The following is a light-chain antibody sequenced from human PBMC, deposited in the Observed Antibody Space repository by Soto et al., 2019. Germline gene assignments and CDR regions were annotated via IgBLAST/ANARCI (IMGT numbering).Light chain of an antibody. CDR2: EVN. V-gene: IGLV2-23*02. CDR3: CSHVGGSSAQWV. CDR1: SNDVGGYNL. Sequence: QSALTQPASVSGSPGQSITISCTGTSNDVGGYNLVSWFQQHPGKAPKLMISEVNKRPSGVSNRFSGSKSANTASLTISGLQAEDEADDYCCSHVGGSSAQWVFGGGTKVTVL. J-gene: IGLJ3*02.